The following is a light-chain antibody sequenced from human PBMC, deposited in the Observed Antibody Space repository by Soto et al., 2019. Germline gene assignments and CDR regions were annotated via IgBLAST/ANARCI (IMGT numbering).Light chain of an antibody. CDR3: QQCYSTPFT. CDR2: DAS. Sequence: DIQMTQSPSSLSSSVGDRVTITCRASQSISSYLNWYQQKPGKAPKLLIYDASSLESGVPARFSGSGSGTDFTLTISSLQPEDFATYYCQQCYSTPFTFGPGTKVDIK. J-gene: IGKJ3*01. CDR1: QSISSY. V-gene: IGKV1-39*01.